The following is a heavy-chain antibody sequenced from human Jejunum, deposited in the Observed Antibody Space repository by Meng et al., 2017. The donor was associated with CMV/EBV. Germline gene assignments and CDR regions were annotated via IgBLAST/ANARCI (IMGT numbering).Heavy chain of an antibody. CDR1: ADYY. CDR2: IYYSGSA. CDR3: ARAYAYYYDSSVYYFDY. J-gene: IGHJ4*02. Sequence: ADYYWNWIRPSPGKGLEWIGYIYYSGSAYYPPSLKSRLNMSVDTSKNQFSLHLSSVTAADTAVYYCARAYAYYYDSSVYYFDYWGQGARVTVSS. V-gene: IGHV4-30-4*08. D-gene: IGHD3-22*01.